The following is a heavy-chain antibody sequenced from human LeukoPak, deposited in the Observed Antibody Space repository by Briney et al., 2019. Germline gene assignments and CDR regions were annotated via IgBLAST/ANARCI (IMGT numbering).Heavy chain of an antibody. CDR2: MRLDGGDR. Sequence: PGGSLRLSCATSGFTHITYGMHWVRQVPGKGLEWVAFMRLDGGDRFYADSVKGRFTISRDNSKNTVYLQMNSLRAEDTAVYYCARGGLMVYAIGGGWFDPWGQGTLVTVSS. D-gene: IGHD2-8*01. V-gene: IGHV3-30*02. J-gene: IGHJ5*02. CDR1: GFTHITYG. CDR3: ARGGLMVYAIGGGWFDP.